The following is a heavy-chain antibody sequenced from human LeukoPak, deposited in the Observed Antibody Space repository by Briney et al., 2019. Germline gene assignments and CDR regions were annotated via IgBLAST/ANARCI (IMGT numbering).Heavy chain of an antibody. V-gene: IGHV3-64D*06. CDR3: VKVESYYDILTGYYPV. D-gene: IGHD3-9*01. Sequence: TGGSLRLSCAASGFTFSNYAMHRVRQAPGKGLEYVSAISSNGGSTYYADSVKGRFTISRDNSKNTLYLQMSSLRAEDTAVYYCVKVESYYDILTGYYPVWGQGTLVTVSS. CDR1: GFTFSNYA. J-gene: IGHJ4*02. CDR2: ISSNGGST.